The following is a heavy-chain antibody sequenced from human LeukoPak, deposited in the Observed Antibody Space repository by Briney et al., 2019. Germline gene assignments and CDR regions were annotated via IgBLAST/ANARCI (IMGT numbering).Heavy chain of an antibody. V-gene: IGHV3-66*01. CDR3: AREALTGTYFDY. D-gene: IGHD1-7*01. Sequence: GGSLRLSCAASGFIVSSNYMSWVRQAPGKGLEWVSVIYSDGGTYDADSVRGGFTISRDNSKKTLHLQMNSLRVEDTAVYYCAREALTGTYFDYWGQGALVTVSS. J-gene: IGHJ4*02. CDR1: GFIVSSNY. CDR2: IYSDGGT.